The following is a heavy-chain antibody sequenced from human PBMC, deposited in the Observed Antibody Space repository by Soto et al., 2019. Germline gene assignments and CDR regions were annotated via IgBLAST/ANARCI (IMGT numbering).Heavy chain of an antibody. J-gene: IGHJ4*02. Sequence: QVQLAQSGAEVRKPGSSVKVSCKASGGTFSNHTISWVRQAPGQGLEWMGRIIPILDITGYAQRFQGRVTITADNSTSTAYMEVSSLGSEDTAVYYCARATPGYSTYDYYFDYWGQGTLVTVSS. CDR2: IIPILDIT. CDR3: ARATPGYSTYDYYFDY. D-gene: IGHD5-12*01. V-gene: IGHV1-69*02. CDR1: GGTFSNHT.